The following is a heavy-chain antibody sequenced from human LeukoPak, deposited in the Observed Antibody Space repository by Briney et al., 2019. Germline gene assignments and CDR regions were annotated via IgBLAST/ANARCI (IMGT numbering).Heavy chain of an antibody. CDR3: ARSGGSGDNNWFDP. D-gene: IGHD3-10*01. CDR1: GGTFSSYA. CDR2: IIPILSIT. Sequence: SVKVSCKASGGTFSSYAINWVRQAPGQGHEWMGRIIPILSITDYAQKFQGRVTITADKSTSTAYMDLSSLRSEDTAVYYCARSGGSGDNNWFDPWGQGTLVTVSS. J-gene: IGHJ5*02. V-gene: IGHV1-69*04.